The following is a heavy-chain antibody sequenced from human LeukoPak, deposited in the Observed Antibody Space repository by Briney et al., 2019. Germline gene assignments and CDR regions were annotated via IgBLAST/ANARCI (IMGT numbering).Heavy chain of an antibody. D-gene: IGHD2-15*01. Sequence: GGSLRLSCSASGFIFSNYAMHWVRQAPGKGLEYVSAISSNEISTFYADSVKGRFTISRDNSKNTLYLQMSSLRAEDTAVYFCVRGYSFGPYGMDVWGQGTTVTVSS. CDR1: GFIFSNYA. V-gene: IGHV3-64D*09. CDR2: ISSNEIST. CDR3: VRGYSFGPYGMDV. J-gene: IGHJ6*02.